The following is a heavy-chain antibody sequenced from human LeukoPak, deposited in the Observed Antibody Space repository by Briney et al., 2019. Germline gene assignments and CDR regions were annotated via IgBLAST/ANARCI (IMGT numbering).Heavy chain of an antibody. J-gene: IGHJ1*01. Sequence: SETLSLTCAVYGGSFSGYYWSWIRQPPGKGLEWIGEINHSGSTNYNPSLKSRVTISVDTSKNQFSLKLSSVTAADTAVYYCARGLRMSRPYGPGSYYIPEHFQHWGQGTLVTVSS. CDR2: INHSGST. CDR3: ARGLRMSRPYGPGSYYIPEHFQH. D-gene: IGHD3-10*01. V-gene: IGHV4-34*01. CDR1: GGSFSGYY.